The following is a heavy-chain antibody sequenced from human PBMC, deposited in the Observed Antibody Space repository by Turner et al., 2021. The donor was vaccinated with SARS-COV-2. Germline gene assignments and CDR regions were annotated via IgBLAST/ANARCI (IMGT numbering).Heavy chain of an antibody. V-gene: IGHV4-39*01. J-gene: IGHJ4*02. Sequence: QLQLQESGPGLVKPSETLSLPCTVSGGSISSSSYYWGWIRQPPGKGLEWIGGIYYIGSTYYNPSLKIRVTISVDTSKNQFSLKLSSVTAADTAVYYCARRVWLRAHFDYWGQGTLVTVSS. CDR3: ARRVWLRAHFDY. CDR1: GGSISSSSYY. CDR2: IYYIGST. D-gene: IGHD5-12*01.